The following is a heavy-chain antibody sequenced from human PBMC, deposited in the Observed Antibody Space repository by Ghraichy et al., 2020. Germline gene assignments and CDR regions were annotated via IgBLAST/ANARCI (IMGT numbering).Heavy chain of an antibody. J-gene: IGHJ6*02. CDR1: GFTFSSYS. Sequence: GGSLRLSCVGSGFTFSSYSMNWVRQSPGKGLEWVSYITSSSRTRVYADSVKGRFTISRDNAQNSLYLQMNGLTDEDTAVYYCARGSTVVRFYYYDGMDVWGQGTTVTVSS. D-gene: IGHD4-23*01. CDR2: ITSSSRTR. V-gene: IGHV3-48*02. CDR3: ARGSTVVRFYYYDGMDV.